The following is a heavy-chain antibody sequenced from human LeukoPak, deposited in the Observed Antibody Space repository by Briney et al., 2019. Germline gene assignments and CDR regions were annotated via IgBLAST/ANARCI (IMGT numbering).Heavy chain of an antibody. CDR2: IKQDGSEK. CDR1: GFTFSSYW. V-gene: IGHV3-7*01. J-gene: IGHJ5*02. CDR3: ARAAILWFGETMFDP. Sequence: GSLRLSCAASGFTFSSYWMSWVRQAPGKGLEWVANIKQDGSEKYYVDSVKGRFTISRDNAKNSLYLQMNSLRAEDTAVYYCARAAILWFGETMFDPWGQGTLVTVSS. D-gene: IGHD3-10*01.